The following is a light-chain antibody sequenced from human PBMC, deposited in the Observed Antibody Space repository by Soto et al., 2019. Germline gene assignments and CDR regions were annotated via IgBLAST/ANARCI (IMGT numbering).Light chain of an antibody. Sequence: DIQMTQSPSSLSASVGDRVTITCRASQGITNYLNWYQQKLGQAPRLLIYAASTLESGVPSRFSGSGSETDFTLSITSLQPEDFATYYCQQGHTFPWTFGQGTKVE. CDR1: QGITNY. CDR3: QQGHTFPWT. CDR2: AAS. J-gene: IGKJ1*01. V-gene: IGKV1-39*01.